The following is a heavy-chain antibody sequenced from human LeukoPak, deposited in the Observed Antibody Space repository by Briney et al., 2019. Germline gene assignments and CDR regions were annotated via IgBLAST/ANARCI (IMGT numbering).Heavy chain of an antibody. J-gene: IGHJ4*02. D-gene: IGHD5-18*01. CDR1: GGSISSGGYS. V-gene: IGHV4-30-2*01. CDR2: IYHSGST. Sequence: SETLSLTCAVSGGSISSGGYSWSWIRQPPGKGLEWIGYIYHSGSTYYNPSLKSRVTISVDTSKNQFSLKLSSVTAADTAVYYCARGYSYGLPMDYWGQGTLVTVSS. CDR3: ARGYSYGLPMDY.